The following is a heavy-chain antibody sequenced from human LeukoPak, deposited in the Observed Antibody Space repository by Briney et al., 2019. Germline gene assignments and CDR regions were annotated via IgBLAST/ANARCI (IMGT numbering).Heavy chain of an antibody. J-gene: IGHJ6*03. CDR3: ARSLSYYYYMDV. Sequence: ASLKVSCKASGYTFTSYDINWVRQATGQGLEWMGWVNPNSGNTGYAQKFQGGVTMTRNTSISTAYMELSSLRSEDTAVYYCARSLSYYYYMDVWGKGTTVTVSS. V-gene: IGHV1-8*01. D-gene: IGHD2-8*01. CDR2: VNPNSGNT. CDR1: GYTFTSYD.